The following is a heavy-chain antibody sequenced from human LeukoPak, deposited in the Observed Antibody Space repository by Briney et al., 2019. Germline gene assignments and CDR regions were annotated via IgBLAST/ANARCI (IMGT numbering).Heavy chain of an antibody. V-gene: IGHV4-59*08. CDR2: IYYSGST. CDR1: GGSISSYY. D-gene: IGHD6-19*01. J-gene: IGHJ5*02. CDR3: ARHAVAAPYNWFDP. Sequence: SETLSLTCTVSGGSISSYYWSWIRQPPGKGLEWIGYIYYSGSTNYNPSLKSRVTISVDTSKNQFSLKLSSVTAADTAVYYCARHAVAAPYNWFDPWGQGTLVTVSS.